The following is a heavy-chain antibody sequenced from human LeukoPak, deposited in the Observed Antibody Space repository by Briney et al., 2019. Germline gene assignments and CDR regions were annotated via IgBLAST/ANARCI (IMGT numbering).Heavy chain of an antibody. Sequence: GGSLRLSCAASGSTFSTYAMSWVRQAAGKGLEWVSLISGSGGGTYYADSVKGRFTISRDNSKNTLYLQLNSLRVEDTAVYYCAKNRGAGSHYYYHMNVWGKGTTVTVSS. CDR2: ISGSGGGT. V-gene: IGHV3-23*01. CDR3: AKNRGAGSHYYYHMNV. D-gene: IGHD1-26*01. CDR1: GSTFSTYA. J-gene: IGHJ6*03.